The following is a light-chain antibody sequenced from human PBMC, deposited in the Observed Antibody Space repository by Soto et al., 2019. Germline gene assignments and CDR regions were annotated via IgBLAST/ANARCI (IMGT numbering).Light chain of an antibody. CDR2: AAS. CDR3: QQYGSSPLT. J-gene: IGKJ4*01. CDR1: QSVSSSY. V-gene: IGKV3-20*01. Sequence: DIVLTQSPDTLSLSPGERATLSCRASQSVSSSYLAWYQHKPGQAPRLLIYAASTRANGIPDRLSGSGSGTDFTLTISRLEPEDFAVFYCQQYGSSPLTFGGGTKVDIX.